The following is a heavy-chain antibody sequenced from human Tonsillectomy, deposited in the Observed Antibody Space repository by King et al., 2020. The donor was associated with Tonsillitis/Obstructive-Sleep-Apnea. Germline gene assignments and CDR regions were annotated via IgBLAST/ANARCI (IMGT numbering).Heavy chain of an antibody. D-gene: IGHD2-2*01. CDR3: ARGLHCSSTSCYLMDY. CDR1: GGSISSYY. V-gene: IGHV4-4*07. Sequence: QLQESGPGLVKPSETLSLTCTVSGGSISSYYWSWIRQPAGKGLEWIGRIYTSESTNYNPSLKSRVTMSVDTSKNQFSLKLSSVTAADTAVYYCARGLHCSSTSCYLMDYWGQGTLVTVSS. J-gene: IGHJ4*02. CDR2: IYTSEST.